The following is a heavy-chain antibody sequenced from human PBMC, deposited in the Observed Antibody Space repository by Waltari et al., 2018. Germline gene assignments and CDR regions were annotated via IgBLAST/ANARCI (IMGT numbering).Heavy chain of an antibody. CDR3: ARHNYYFDY. D-gene: IGHD1-20*01. V-gene: IGHV3-7*04. CDR1: GFIFSNYW. CDR2: IKRDGSGT. Sequence: EVQLVESGGGRVQPGGSLRPSCAASGFIFSNYWMAWVGQAPGKGLEWVASIKRDGSGTYYVDSVKGRFTISRDNAQNSLYLQMNSLRAEDTASYYCARHNYYFDYWGQGTLVTVSS. J-gene: IGHJ4*02.